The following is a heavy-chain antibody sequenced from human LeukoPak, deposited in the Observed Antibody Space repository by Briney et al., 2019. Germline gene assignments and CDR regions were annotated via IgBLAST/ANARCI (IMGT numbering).Heavy chain of an antibody. CDR3: ARMGWLPDY. Sequence: PSETLSLTCIVSGGSISSSSYYWGWIRQPPGKGLEWIGSIYYSGSTYYNPSLKSRVTISVDTSKNQFSLKLSSVTAADTAVYYCARMGWLPDYWGQGTLVTVSS. CDR1: GGSISSSSYY. D-gene: IGHD5-24*01. CDR2: IYYSGST. J-gene: IGHJ4*02. V-gene: IGHV4-39*07.